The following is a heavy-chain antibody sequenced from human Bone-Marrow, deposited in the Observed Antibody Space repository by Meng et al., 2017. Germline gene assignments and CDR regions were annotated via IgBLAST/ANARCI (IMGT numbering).Heavy chain of an antibody. Sequence: GQLVESGGGVVQPGRSLRLSCAASGFTFSSYAMHWVRQAPGKGLEWVAIISYDGSNKYYADSVKGRFTISRDNSKNTLYLQMNSLRAEDTAVYYCARFALLDYWGQGTLVTVSS. D-gene: IGHD3-10*01. CDR2: ISYDGSNK. V-gene: IGHV3-30*01. CDR1: GFTFSSYA. J-gene: IGHJ4*02. CDR3: ARFALLDY.